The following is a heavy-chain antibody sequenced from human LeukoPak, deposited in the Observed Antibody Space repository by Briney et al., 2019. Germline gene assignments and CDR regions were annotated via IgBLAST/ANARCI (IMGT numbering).Heavy chain of an antibody. CDR3: ARGPNYDFWSGYPDY. J-gene: IGHJ4*02. D-gene: IGHD3-3*01. Sequence: GASVKVSCKASGGTFRNYAISWVRQAPGQGLEWMGIINPSGGSTSYAQKFQGRVTMTRDTSTSTVYMELSSLRSEDTAVYYCARGPNYDFWSGYPDYWGQGTLVTVSS. CDR1: GGTFRNYA. V-gene: IGHV1-46*01. CDR2: INPSGGST.